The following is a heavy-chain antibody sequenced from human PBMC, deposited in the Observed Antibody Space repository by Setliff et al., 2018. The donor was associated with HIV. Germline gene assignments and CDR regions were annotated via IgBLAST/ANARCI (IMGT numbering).Heavy chain of an antibody. J-gene: IGHJ4*02. CDR1: GGSISSNSYY. D-gene: IGHD3-22*01. V-gene: IGHV4-39*01. CDR2: MYYSGST. CDR3: ARLSYYYDRSGYEYYFDL. Sequence: PSETLSLTCTVSGGSISSNSYYWGWIRQPPGKGLEWIGNMYYSGSTYYNPSLKSRVTISVDTSKNQFSLKLTSVTAADTAVFYCARLSYYYDRSGYEYYFDLWGQGTLVTVSS.